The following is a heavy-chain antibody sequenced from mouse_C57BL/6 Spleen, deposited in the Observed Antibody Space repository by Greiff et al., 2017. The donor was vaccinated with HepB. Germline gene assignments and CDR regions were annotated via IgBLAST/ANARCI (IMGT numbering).Heavy chain of an antibody. Sequence: QVQLQQPGAELVKPGASVKMSCKASGYTFTSYWITWVKQRPGQGLEWIGDIYPGSGSTNYNEKFKSKATLTVDTSSSTAYMQLSSLTSEDSAVYYCARDNYGSSYWFAYWGQRTLVTVSA. CDR1: GYTFTSYW. CDR3: ARDNYGSSYWFAY. D-gene: IGHD1-1*01. CDR2: IYPGSGST. J-gene: IGHJ3*01. V-gene: IGHV1-55*01.